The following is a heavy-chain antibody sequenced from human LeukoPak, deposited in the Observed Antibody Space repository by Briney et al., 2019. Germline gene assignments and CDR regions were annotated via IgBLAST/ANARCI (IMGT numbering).Heavy chain of an antibody. CDR3: ARDRPNYYDSSGHYYRRDGDY. Sequence: AGGSLRLSCAASGFTFSTYAMSWVRQTPGKGLEWVSSITSRDGTTYYADSVKGRFTISRDNSENTLFLQMNSLRAEDTAVYYCARDRPNYYDSSGHYYRRDGDYWGQGTLVTVSS. D-gene: IGHD3-22*01. CDR1: GFTFSTYA. J-gene: IGHJ4*02. CDR2: ITSRDGTT. V-gene: IGHV3-23*01.